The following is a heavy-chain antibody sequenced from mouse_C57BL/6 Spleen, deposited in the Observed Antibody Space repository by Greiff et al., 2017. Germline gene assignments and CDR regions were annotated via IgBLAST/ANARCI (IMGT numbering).Heavy chain of an antibody. Sequence: DVQLQESGPGMVKPSQSLSLTCTVTGYSITSGYDWHWIRHFPGNKLEWMGYISYSGSPNYNPSLKSRISITHDTSKNHFFLKLNSVTTEDTATYYCARKGNWYFDYGGQGTTLTVSS. J-gene: IGHJ2*01. CDR1: GYSITSGYD. CDR3: ARKGNWYFDY. D-gene: IGHD4-1*01. V-gene: IGHV3-1*01. CDR2: ISYSGSP.